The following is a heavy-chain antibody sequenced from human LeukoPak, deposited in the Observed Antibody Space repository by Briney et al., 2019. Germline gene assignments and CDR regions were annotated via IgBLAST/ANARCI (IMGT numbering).Heavy chain of an antibody. D-gene: IGHD6-19*01. CDR3: ARARVGDSSGWYYLFDY. Sequence: SVKVSCKASGYTFTGYYMHWVRQAPGQGLEWMGRIIPILGIANYAQKFQGRVTITADKSTSTAYMELSSLRSEDTAVYYCARARVGDSSGWYYLFDYWGQGTLVTVSS. CDR1: GYTFTGYY. J-gene: IGHJ4*02. CDR2: IIPILGIA. V-gene: IGHV1-69*04.